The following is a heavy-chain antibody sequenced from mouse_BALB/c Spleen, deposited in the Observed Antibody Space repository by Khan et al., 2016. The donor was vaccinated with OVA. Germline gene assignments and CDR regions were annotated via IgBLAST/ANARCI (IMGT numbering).Heavy chain of an antibody. V-gene: IGHV1-69*02. CDR3: TRGAPGNFDY. Sequence: QVQLQQPGAELVRPGASVRLSCKASGYTFTSYWINWVKQRPGQGLEWIGNIYPSDSYTNYNQKFKDKATLTVDKSSSTAYMQLSSPTSEDSAVYYCTRGAPGNFDYWGQGTTLTVSS. CDR1: GYTFTSYW. J-gene: IGHJ2*01. CDR2: IYPSDSYT.